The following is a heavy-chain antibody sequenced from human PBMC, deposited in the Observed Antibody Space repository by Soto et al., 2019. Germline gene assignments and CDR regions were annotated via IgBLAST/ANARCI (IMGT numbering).Heavy chain of an antibody. J-gene: IGHJ6*02. CDR3: ARDRYYYDSNGYYYGMDV. CDR1: GGSISSCY. V-gene: IGHV4-4*07. Sequence: SETLSLTCTVSGGSISSCYWSWIRQPAGKGLEWIGRIYTSGSTNYNPSLKSRVTTSVDTSKNQFSLKLSSVTAADTAVYYCARDRYYYDSNGYYYGMDVWGQGTTVTVSS. CDR2: IYTSGST. D-gene: IGHD3-22*01.